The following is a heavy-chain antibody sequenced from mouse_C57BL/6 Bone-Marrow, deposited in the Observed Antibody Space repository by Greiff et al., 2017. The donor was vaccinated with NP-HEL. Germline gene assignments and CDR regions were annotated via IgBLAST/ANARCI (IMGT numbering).Heavy chain of an antibody. J-gene: IGHJ4*01. V-gene: IGHV14-4*01. CDR3: TTNYGSIAMDY. Sequence: EVQRVESGAELVRPGASVKLSCTASGFNIKDDYMHWVKQRPEQGLEWIGWIDPENGDTEYASKFQGKATITADTSSNTAYLQLSSLTSEDTAVYYCTTNYGSIAMDYWGQGTSVTVSS. CDR1: GFNIKDDY. D-gene: IGHD1-1*01. CDR2: IDPENGDT.